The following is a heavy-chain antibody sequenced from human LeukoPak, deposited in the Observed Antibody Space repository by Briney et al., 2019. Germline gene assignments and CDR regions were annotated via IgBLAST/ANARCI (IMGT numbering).Heavy chain of an antibody. V-gene: IGHV1-69*05. CDR3: ARDGQQQIDYYMDV. D-gene: IGHD6-13*01. Sequence: SVKVSCKASGGTFSSYAISWVRQAPGQGLEWMGGIIPIFVTANYAQKFQGRVTITTDECTSTAYMELSSLRSEDTAVYYCARDGQQQIDYYMDVWGKGTTVTVSS. CDR2: IIPIFVTA. J-gene: IGHJ6*03. CDR1: GGTFSSYA.